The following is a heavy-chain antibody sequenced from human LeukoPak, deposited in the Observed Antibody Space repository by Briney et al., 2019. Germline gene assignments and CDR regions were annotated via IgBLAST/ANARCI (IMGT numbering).Heavy chain of an antibody. CDR1: GGAISSSNYY. CDR3: ARYSGGYYSGPVDY. Sequence: PSETLSLTCTVSGGAISSSNYYWGWIRQPPGKGLEWIGNIYYSGSTYYNPSLKSRVTISVDTSENQFSLKLNSLTAADTAVYYCARYSGGYYSGPVDYWGQGTLLTVSS. D-gene: IGHD3-22*01. CDR2: IYYSGST. J-gene: IGHJ4*02. V-gene: IGHV4-39*01.